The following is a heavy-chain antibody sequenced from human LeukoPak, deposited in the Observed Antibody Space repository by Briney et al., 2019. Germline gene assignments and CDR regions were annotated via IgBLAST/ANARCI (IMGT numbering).Heavy chain of an antibody. CDR2: MNPNSGNT. Sequence: GASVRVSCKASGYTFTSYDINWVRQATGQGLEWMGWMNPNSGNTGYAQKFQGRVTMTRSTSISTAYMELSSLRSEDTAVYYCARGLYSSSSLGAYWGQGTLVTVSS. D-gene: IGHD6-6*01. CDR3: ARGLYSSSSLGAY. J-gene: IGHJ4*02. CDR1: GYTFTSYD. V-gene: IGHV1-8*01.